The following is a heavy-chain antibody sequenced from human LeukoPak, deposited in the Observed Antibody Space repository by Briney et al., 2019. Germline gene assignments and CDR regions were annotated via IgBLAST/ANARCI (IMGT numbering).Heavy chain of an antibody. V-gene: IGHV3-74*01. D-gene: IGHD6-19*01. CDR2: INTDGTVT. CDR3: ATKQWLAPPPDS. J-gene: IGHJ6*02. CDR1: GFTFSKYW. Sequence: GGSVTLSCAASGFTFSKYWMLWVRQAPGKGLESVSRINTDGTVTTYADSVKGPFTVSRDNADNTMFLQMNSVRDEDTAVYYCATKQWLAPPPDSWGQGATVTVSS.